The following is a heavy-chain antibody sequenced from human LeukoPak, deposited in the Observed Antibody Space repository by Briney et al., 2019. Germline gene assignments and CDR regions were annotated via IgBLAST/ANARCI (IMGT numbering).Heavy chain of an antibody. D-gene: IGHD6-19*01. V-gene: IGHV4-34*01. Sequence: SETLSLTCAVYGGSFSGYYWSWIRQPPGKGLEWIGEINHSGSTNYNPSLKSRVTISVDTSKNQFSLKLSSVTAADTAVYYCARQQWLVRGGRFSWFDPWGQGTLVTVSS. J-gene: IGHJ5*02. CDR2: INHSGST. CDR3: ARQQWLVRGGRFSWFDP. CDR1: GGSFSGYY.